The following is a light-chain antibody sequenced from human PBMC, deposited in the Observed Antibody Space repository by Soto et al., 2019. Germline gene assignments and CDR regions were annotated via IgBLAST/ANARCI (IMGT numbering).Light chain of an antibody. Sequence: QSALTQPRSVSGAPGQTVTISCAGTSCNMGACYVVHWYQQHPGTAPKLLVYGIFNRPSGVSDRFSGSKSGNTASLAISGLQGEDEADYYCHSYACSLSGVVFGGGTQLTVL. CDR3: HSYACSLSGVV. V-gene: IGLV1-40*01. J-gene: IGLJ3*02. CDR1: SCNMGACYV. CDR2: GIF.